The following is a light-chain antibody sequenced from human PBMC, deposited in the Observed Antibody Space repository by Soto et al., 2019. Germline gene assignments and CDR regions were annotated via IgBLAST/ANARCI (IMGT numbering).Light chain of an antibody. J-gene: IGLJ2*01. CDR2: DVS. Sequence: QSALTQPASVSGSPGQSITISCTGTSSDVGGYNYVSWYQQHPGKAPKLMIYDVSNRPSGVSNRFSGSKSGNTASLTISGIQAEDEADYYCSSYTSSSTVFGGGPKVTVL. CDR1: SSDVGGYNY. V-gene: IGLV2-14*01. CDR3: SSYTSSSTV.